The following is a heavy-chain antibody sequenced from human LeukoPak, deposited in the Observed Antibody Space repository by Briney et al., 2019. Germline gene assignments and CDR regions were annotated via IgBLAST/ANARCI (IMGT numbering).Heavy chain of an antibody. CDR3: ARGGRYCSGGSCYYYFDY. J-gene: IGHJ4*02. CDR1: GFTFSNYA. D-gene: IGHD2-15*01. CDR2: ISGSGGST. V-gene: IGHV3-23*01. Sequence: GGSLRLSCAASGFTFSNYAMSWVRQAPGKGLEWLSPISGSGGSTYYADSVKGRFTISRDNSKNTVYLQMNSLRAEDTAVYYCARGGRYCSGGSCYYYFDYWGQGTLVTVSS.